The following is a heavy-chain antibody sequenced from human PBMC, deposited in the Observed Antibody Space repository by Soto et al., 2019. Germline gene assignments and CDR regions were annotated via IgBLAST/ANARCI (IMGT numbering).Heavy chain of an antibody. CDR2: IYYSGST. J-gene: IGHJ5*02. V-gene: IGHV4-31*03. CDR1: GGSISSGGYY. Sequence: PLETLSLTCTVSGGSISSGGYYWSWIRQHPGKGLEWIGYIYYSGSTYYNPSLKSRVTISVDTSKNQFSLKLSSVTAADTAVYYCARDPMYSGSYRWFDPWGQGTLVTVSS. CDR3: ARDPMYSGSYRWFDP. D-gene: IGHD1-26*01.